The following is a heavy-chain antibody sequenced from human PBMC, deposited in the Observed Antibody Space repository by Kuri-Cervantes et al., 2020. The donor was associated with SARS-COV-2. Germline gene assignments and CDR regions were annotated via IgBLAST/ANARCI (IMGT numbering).Heavy chain of an antibody. CDR2: IIPIFGTA. J-gene: IGHJ6*03. CDR3: ASTSPSYCSSTSCYWYYMDV. V-gene: IGHV1-69*05. D-gene: IGHD2-2*01. Sequence: SVKVSCKASGGTFSSYAISWVRQAPGQGLEWMGGIIPIFGTANYAQKFQGRVTITTDESTSTAYMELSSLRSEDAAVYYCASTSPSYCSSTSCYWYYMDVWGKGTTVTVSS. CDR1: GGTFSSYA.